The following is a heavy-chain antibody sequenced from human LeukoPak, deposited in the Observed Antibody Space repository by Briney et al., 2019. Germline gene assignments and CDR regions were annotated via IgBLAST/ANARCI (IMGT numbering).Heavy chain of an antibody. J-gene: IGHJ6*03. CDR2: IYTSGST. CDR3: ARGGSWYERVYYYYYMDV. Sequence: SETLSLTCTVSGGSISSYYWSWIRQPAGKGLEWIGRIYTSGSTNYNPSLKSRVTMSVDTSKNQFSLKLSSVTAADTAVYYCARGGSWYERVYYYYYMDVWGKGTTVTVSS. V-gene: IGHV4-4*07. CDR1: GGSISSYY. D-gene: IGHD6-13*01.